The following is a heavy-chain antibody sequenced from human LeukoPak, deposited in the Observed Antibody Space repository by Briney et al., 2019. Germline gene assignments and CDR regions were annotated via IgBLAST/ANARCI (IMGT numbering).Heavy chain of an antibody. Sequence: SQTLSLTCTVSGGSISSGSYYWSWIRQPAGKGLEWIGRIYTSGSTNYNPSLKSRVTISVDTSKNQFSLKLSSVTAADTAMYYCARDRGYCTSTSCGHWFDPWGQGTLVTVSS. V-gene: IGHV4-61*02. CDR3: ARDRGYCTSTSCGHWFDP. D-gene: IGHD2-2*03. CDR2: IYTSGST. CDR1: GGSISSGSYY. J-gene: IGHJ5*02.